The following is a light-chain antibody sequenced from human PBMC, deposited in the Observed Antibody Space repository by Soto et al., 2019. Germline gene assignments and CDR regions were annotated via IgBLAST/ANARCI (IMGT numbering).Light chain of an antibody. Sequence: TQSPATLSVSPGERATLSCRASQSVSGYLAWYQLKPGQPPRLLIYDASKRATGIPARFSGTGSGTDFTLIISSLEPEDFALYFCQQRLNWPRTFGQGTKVDIK. J-gene: IGKJ1*01. CDR2: DAS. CDR3: QQRLNWPRT. V-gene: IGKV3-11*01. CDR1: QSVSGY.